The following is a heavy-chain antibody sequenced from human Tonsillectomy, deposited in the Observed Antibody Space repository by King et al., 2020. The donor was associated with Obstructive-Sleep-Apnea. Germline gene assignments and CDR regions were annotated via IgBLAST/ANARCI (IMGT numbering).Heavy chain of an antibody. D-gene: IGHD6-19*01. CDR1: GYTFTNYY. Sequence: QLVQSGAEVKKPGASVKVSCKASGYTFTNYYMHWVRQAPGQGLEWMGIINCSGGRASYAQKFQGRVIMTRDTSTSTVYMEMSSLRSEDTAVYYCTRAPGLGSFETWGQGTMVTVSS. V-gene: IGHV1-46*01. J-gene: IGHJ3*02. CDR3: TRAPGLGSFET. CDR2: INCSGGRA.